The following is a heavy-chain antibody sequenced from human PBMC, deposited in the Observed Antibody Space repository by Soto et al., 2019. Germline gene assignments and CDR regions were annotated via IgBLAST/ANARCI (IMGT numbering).Heavy chain of an antibody. V-gene: IGHV3-11*05. J-gene: IGHJ4*02. CDR1: GFTFSDYY. CDR3: ARDSVYYGAHELKDFDY. CDR2: ISSSSSYT. Sequence: QVQLVESGGGLVKPGGSLRLSCAASGFTFSDYYMNWIRQSPGKGLEWVSYISSSSSYTNYADSVKGRFTSSRDNAKNSLYLQMNSLRAEDTAVYYCARDSVYYGAHELKDFDYWGQGTLVTVSS. D-gene: IGHD4-17*01.